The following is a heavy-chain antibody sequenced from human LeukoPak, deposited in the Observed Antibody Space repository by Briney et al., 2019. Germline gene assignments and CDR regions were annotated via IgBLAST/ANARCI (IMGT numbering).Heavy chain of an antibody. D-gene: IGHD1-26*01. Sequence: KTSETLSLTCTVSGGSISSSYWSWIRQPAGKGLEWIGRIYTSGSTNYNPSLNSRVTMSVDTSKNQFSLKLSSVTAADTAVYYCARNGIVGAFDIWGQGTMVTVSS. V-gene: IGHV4-4*07. CDR2: IYTSGST. CDR1: GGSISSSY. J-gene: IGHJ3*02. CDR3: ARNGIVGAFDI.